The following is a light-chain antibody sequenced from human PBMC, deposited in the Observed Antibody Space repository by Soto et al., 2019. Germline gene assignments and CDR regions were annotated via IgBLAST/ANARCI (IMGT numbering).Light chain of an antibody. J-gene: IGKJ1*01. CDR1: QSVSNNY. V-gene: IGKV3-20*01. CDR2: GAS. CDR3: QQYGSSPLWT. Sequence: EIVLTQSPGTLSLSPGERATLSWRASQSVSNNYLAWYQQKPGQAPRLLIYGASSRATGIPDRFSGSGSGTDFTLTISRLEPEDFAVYYCQQYGSSPLWTFGQGTKVDI.